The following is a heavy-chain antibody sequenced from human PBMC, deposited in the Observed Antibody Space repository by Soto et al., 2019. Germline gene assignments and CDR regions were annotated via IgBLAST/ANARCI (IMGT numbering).Heavy chain of an antibody. CDR2: IRGDGGYT. CDR1: GFTFSSYW. V-gene: IGHV3-74*01. D-gene: IGHD3-10*01. Sequence: LRLSCAASGFTFSSYWMHWVRQAPGKGLVHVSRIRGDGGYTDHAESVKGRFTISRDNAKNTLYLQMNSLRAEDTALYYCAKFHGSGTYYNFPDYWGQGTLVTVSS. J-gene: IGHJ4*02. CDR3: AKFHGSGTYYNFPDY.